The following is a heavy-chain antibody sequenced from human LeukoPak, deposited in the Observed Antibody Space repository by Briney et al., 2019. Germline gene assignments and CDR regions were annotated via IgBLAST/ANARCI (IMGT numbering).Heavy chain of an antibody. V-gene: IGHV3-33*01. CDR2: IWYDGSNK. J-gene: IGHJ4*02. CDR3: ARDHLHCSSTSCPIDY. Sequence: GGSLRLSCAASGFTFSSYGMHWVRRAPGKGLEWVAVIWYDGSNKYYADSVKGRFTISRDNSKNTLYLQMNSLRAEDTAVYYCARDHLHCSSTSCPIDYWGQGTLVIVSS. CDR1: GFTFSSYG. D-gene: IGHD2-2*01.